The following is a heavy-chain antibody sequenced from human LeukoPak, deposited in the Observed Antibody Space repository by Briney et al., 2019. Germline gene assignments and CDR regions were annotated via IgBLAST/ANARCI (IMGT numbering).Heavy chain of an antibody. CDR3: ARGVRHDAFDI. V-gene: IGHV4-31*03. J-gene: IGHJ3*02. CDR2: IYYSGST. D-gene: IGHD6-25*01. Sequence: SETLSLTCTVSGGSISSSSYYWGWIRQPPGKGPEWIGYIYYSGSTYYNPSLKSRVTISVDTSKNQFSLKLSSVTAADTAVYYCARGVRHDAFDIWGQGTMVTVSS. CDR1: GGSISSSSYY.